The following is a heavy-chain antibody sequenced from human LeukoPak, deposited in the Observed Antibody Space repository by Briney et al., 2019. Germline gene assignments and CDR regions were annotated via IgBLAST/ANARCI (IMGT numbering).Heavy chain of an antibody. J-gene: IGHJ2*01. V-gene: IGHV4-4*07. CDR3: ARAPTIVVVPGWEYFDL. Sequence: SETLSLTCTVSGGSISSYYWSWIRQPAGKGLEWIGRIYTSGSTNYNPSLKSRVTMSVDTSKNQFSLKLSSVTAADTAVYYCARAPTIVVVPGWEYFDLWGRGTLVTVSS. CDR2: IYTSGST. D-gene: IGHD2-2*01. CDR1: GGSISSYY.